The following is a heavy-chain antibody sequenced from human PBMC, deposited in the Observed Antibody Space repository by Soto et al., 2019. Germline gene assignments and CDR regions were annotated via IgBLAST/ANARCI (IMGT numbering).Heavy chain of an antibody. CDR2: ISTRGGRT. CDR3: AKEFYYDASGQYSDLYFES. D-gene: IGHD3-22*01. Sequence: GWSLRLSCAASGFSFSSYAMSLVRQAPPQGLEWVSSISTRGGRTYYADSVKGRFSISRDNSANAVYLDMDNLRAEDTGIYYCAKEFYYDASGQYSDLYFESWGQGALVTVSS. J-gene: IGHJ4*02. CDR1: GFSFSSYA. V-gene: IGHV3-23*01.